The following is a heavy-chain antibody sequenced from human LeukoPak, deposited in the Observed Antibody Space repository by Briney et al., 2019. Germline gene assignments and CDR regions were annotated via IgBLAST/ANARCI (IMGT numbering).Heavy chain of an antibody. D-gene: IGHD2-2*02. J-gene: IGHJ4*02. CDR3: ARGVLGYCSSTRCYTGVGGFDY. CDR2: INRSGST. V-gene: IGHV4-34*01. Sequence: SETLSLTCAVYGGSCSGYYWSWIRQPPGKGLEWIGEINRSGSTNYNPSLKSRVTISVDTSKNQFSLKLSSVTAADTAVYYCARGVLGYCSSTRCYTGVGGFDYWGQGTLVTVSS. CDR1: GGSCSGYY.